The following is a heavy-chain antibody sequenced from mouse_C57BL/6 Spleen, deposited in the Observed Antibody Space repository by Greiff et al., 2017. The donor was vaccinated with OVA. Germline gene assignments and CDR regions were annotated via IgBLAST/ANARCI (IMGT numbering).Heavy chain of an antibody. CDR3: AKNYGSSPYAMDY. CDR2: IWRGGST. Sequence: QVQLKESGPGLVQPSQSLSITCTVSGFSLTSYGVHWVRQSPGKGLEWLGVIWRGGSTDYNAAFMSRLSITKDNSKSQVFFKMNSLQADDTAIYYCAKNYGSSPYAMDYWGQGTSVTVSS. CDR1: GFSLTSYG. V-gene: IGHV2-5*01. D-gene: IGHD1-1*01. J-gene: IGHJ4*01.